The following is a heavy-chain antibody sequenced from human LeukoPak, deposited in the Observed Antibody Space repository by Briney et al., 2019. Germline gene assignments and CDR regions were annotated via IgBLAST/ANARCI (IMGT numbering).Heavy chain of an antibody. CDR3: ARDPYCSGGSCYEDYFDY. CDR2: ISSSSSYI. CDR1: GFTFSSYS. V-gene: IGHV3-21*01. Sequence: GGSLRLSCAASGFTFSSYSMNWVRQAPGKGLEWVSSISSSSSYIYYADSVKGRFTISRDNAKNSLYLQMNSLRAEDTAVYYCARDPYCSGGSCYEDYFDYWGQGTLVTVS. J-gene: IGHJ4*02. D-gene: IGHD2-15*01.